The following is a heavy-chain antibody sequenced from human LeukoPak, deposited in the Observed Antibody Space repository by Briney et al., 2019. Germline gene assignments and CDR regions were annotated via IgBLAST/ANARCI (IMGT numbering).Heavy chain of an antibody. D-gene: IGHD3-3*01. V-gene: IGHV4-34*01. Sequence: PSETLSLTCAVYGGSFSGYYWSWIRQPPGKGLEWIGEINHSGSTNYNPSLKSRVTISVDTSKNQFSPKLSSVTAADTAVYYCARSNPPYYDFWSGYYGYYYGTDVWGQGTTVTVSS. CDR3: ARSNPPYYDFWSGYYGYYYGTDV. J-gene: IGHJ6*02. CDR2: INHSGST. CDR1: GGSFSGYY.